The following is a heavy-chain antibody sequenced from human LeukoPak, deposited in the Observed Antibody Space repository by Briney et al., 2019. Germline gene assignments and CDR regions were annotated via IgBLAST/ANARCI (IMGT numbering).Heavy chain of an antibody. V-gene: IGHV4-39*01. CDR2: FDYRGRT. CDR3: ASKPLTSNIAAVDH. J-gene: IGHJ4*02. D-gene: IGHD6-13*01. CDR1: GGSISSGSHY. Sequence: PSETLSLTCTVSGGSISSGSHYWGWIRQPPGKGLEWIGSFDYRGRTYYSPSLKSRVTISVDTSKNQLSLKLTSVTAADTAVYYCASKPLTSNIAAVDHWGQGTLVTVSS.